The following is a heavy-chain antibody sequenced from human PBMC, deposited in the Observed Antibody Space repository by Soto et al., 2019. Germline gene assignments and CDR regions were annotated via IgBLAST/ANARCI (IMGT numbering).Heavy chain of an antibody. CDR2: IYYSGST. CDR3: ARESRGDFWSGYYAYFDY. CDR1: GGSISSYY. V-gene: IGHV4-59*01. Sequence: PSETLSLTCTVSGGSISSYYWSWIRQPPGKGLEWIGYIYYSGSTNYNPSLKSRVTISVDTSENQFSLKLSSVTAADTAVYYCARESRGDFWSGYYAYFDYWGQGTLVTVSS. J-gene: IGHJ4*02. D-gene: IGHD3-3*01.